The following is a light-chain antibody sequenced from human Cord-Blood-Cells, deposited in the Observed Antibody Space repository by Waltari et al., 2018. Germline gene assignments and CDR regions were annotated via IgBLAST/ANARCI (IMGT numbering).Light chain of an antibody. CDR1: QDISNY. Sequence: DIQMTQFPSSLSASVGDRVTITCQASQDISNYLNWYQPKPGKAPKLLIYDASNLETGVPSRFSGSGSGTDFTFTISSLQPEDIATYYCQQYDNRPPLTFGGGTKVEIK. CDR3: QQYDNRPPLT. J-gene: IGKJ4*01. CDR2: DAS. V-gene: IGKV1-33*01.